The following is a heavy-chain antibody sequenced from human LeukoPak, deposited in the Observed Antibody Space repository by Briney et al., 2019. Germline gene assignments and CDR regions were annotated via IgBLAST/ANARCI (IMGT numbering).Heavy chain of an antibody. CDR1: GGSISSGSYY. Sequence: PSQTLSLTCTVSGGSISSGSYYWSWIRQPAGKGLEWIGRIYTSGSTNYNPSLKSRVTISVDTSKNQFSLKLSSVTAADTAVYYCARARHSGWADYWGQGTLVTVSS. J-gene: IGHJ4*02. CDR3: ARARHSGWADY. V-gene: IGHV4-61*02. D-gene: IGHD6-19*01. CDR2: IYTSGST.